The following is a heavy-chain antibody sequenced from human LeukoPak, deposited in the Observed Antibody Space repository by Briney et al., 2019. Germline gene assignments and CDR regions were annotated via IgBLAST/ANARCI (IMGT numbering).Heavy chain of an antibody. D-gene: IGHD6-19*01. CDR2: INPSGGST. V-gene: IGHV1-46*01. Sequence: PGRSLRLSCAASGFTFSSYAMHWVRQAPGQGLEWMGIINPSGGSTSYAQKFQGRVTMTRDTSTSTVYMELSSLRSEDTAVYYCAREGSVAGTGNYFDYWGQGTLVTVSS. CDR3: AREGSVAGTGNYFDY. CDR1: GFTFSSYA. J-gene: IGHJ4*02.